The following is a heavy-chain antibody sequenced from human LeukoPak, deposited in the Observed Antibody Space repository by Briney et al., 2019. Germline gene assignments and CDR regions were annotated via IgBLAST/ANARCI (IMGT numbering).Heavy chain of an antibody. J-gene: IGHJ5*02. CDR1: GVSVNTFF. CDR2: MYYSGSS. Sequence: PSETLSLTCTVSGVSVNTFFWSWIRQPPGKGLEWIGYMYYSGSSYYNPSLKSRVTISVDTSKNQFSLKLSSVTAADTAVYYCARDRGAGGWVDPWGQGTLVTVSS. V-gene: IGHV4-59*02. CDR3: ARDRGAGGWVDP. D-gene: IGHD1-26*01.